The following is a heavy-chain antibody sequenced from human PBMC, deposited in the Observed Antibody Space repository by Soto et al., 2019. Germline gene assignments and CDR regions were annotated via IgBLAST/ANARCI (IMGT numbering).Heavy chain of an antibody. D-gene: IGHD4-17*01. CDR3: AKASAYGDFAGSFDA. Sequence: EVRLLESGGASVQRGGSLRLSCVASGFTFDDYAINWVRQAPGKGLEWVSSIGGRGGNPSHAGSLQGRFTISRDNSKTVVYLDMSSLRVDDTATYYCAKASAYGDFAGSFDAWGQGTLVTVSP. CDR1: GFTFDDYA. CDR2: IGGRGGNP. J-gene: IGHJ5*02. V-gene: IGHV3-23*01.